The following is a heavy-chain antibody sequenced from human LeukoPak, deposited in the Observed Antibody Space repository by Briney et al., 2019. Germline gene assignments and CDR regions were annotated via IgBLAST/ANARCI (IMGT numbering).Heavy chain of an antibody. D-gene: IGHD4-17*01. J-gene: IGHJ3*02. V-gene: IGHV1-8*03. Sequence: GASVKVSCKASGYTFTSYDINWVRQATGQGLEWMGWTNPNSGNTGYAQKFQGRVTITRNTSISTAYMELSSLRSEDTAVYYCARDYGNDAFDIWGQGTMVTVSS. CDR3: ARDYGNDAFDI. CDR1: GYTFTSYD. CDR2: TNPNSGNT.